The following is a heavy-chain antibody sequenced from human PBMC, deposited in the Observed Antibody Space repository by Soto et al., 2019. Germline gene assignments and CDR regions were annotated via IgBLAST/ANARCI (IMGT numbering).Heavy chain of an antibody. V-gene: IGHV4-59*01. CDR1: GGSISSYY. CDR3: ARDERLRYYYYGMDV. CDR2: IYYSGST. D-gene: IGHD3-3*01. Sequence: SETLSLTCTVSGGSISSYYWSWIRQPPGKGLEWIGYIYYSGSTNYNPSLKSRVTISVDTSKNQFSLKLSSVTAADTAVYYCARDERLRYYYYGMDVWGQGTTVTVSS. J-gene: IGHJ6*02.